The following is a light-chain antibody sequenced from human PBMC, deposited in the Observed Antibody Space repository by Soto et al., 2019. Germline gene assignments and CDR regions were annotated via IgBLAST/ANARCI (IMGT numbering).Light chain of an antibody. CDR3: QQYSKWPPI. CDR2: SAS. CDR1: QSVSSK. Sequence: EIVMTQSPATLSLSPGQRATLSCRASQSVSSKLAWYQQRPGQAPRLLIYSASTRATGIPARFSGSGSGTEFTLTISSLQSEDFAVYFCQQYSKWPPIFGPGTRVDL. J-gene: IGKJ3*01. V-gene: IGKV3-15*01.